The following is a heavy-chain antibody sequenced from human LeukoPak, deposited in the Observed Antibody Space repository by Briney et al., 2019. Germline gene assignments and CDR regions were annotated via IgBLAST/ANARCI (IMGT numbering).Heavy chain of an antibody. V-gene: IGHV1-46*01. CDR1: GYTFTSYD. D-gene: IGHD1-1*01. CDR3: TRGGYGGPRVAFDY. CDR2: INISGGSR. J-gene: IGHJ4*02. Sequence: ASVKVSCKASGYTFTSYDMHWVRQAPGQGLEWMGIINISGGSRSYAQKFQGRLTTTRDTSTSTVYMELSSLRSEDTAVYYCTRGGYGGPRVAFDYWGQGTLVTVSS.